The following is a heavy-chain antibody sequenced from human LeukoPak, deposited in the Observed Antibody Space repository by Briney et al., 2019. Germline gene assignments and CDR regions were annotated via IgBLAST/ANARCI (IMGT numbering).Heavy chain of an antibody. CDR1: GGSISSYY. J-gene: IGHJ6*03. V-gene: IGHV4-4*07. Sequence: PSETLSLTCTVSGGSISSYYWSWIRQPAGKGLEWIGHFYTSGSTNYNPSLKSRVTISVDTSKNQFSLKLSSVTAADTAVYYCARVTYSSGWYGVYYYYYYMDVWGKGTTVTVSS. CDR2: FYTSGST. CDR3: ARVTYSSGWYGVYYYYYYMDV. D-gene: IGHD6-19*01.